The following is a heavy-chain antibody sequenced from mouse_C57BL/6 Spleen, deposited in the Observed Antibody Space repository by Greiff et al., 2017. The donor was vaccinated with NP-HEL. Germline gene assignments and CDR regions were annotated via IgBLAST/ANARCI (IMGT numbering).Heavy chain of an antibody. D-gene: IGHD2-1*01. Sequence: VKLVESGAELVKPGASVKISCKASGYAFSSYWMNWVKQRPGKGLEWIGQIYPGDGDTNYNGKFKGKATLTADKSSSTAYMQLSSLTSEDSAVYFCAREGGNYYFDYWGQGTTLTVSS. J-gene: IGHJ2*01. CDR2: IYPGDGDT. V-gene: IGHV1-80*01. CDR3: AREGGNYYFDY. CDR1: GYAFSSYW.